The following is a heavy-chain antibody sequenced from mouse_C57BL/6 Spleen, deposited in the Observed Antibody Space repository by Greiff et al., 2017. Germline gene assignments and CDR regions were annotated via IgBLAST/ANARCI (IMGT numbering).Heavy chain of an antibody. Sequence: QVQLQQSGAELVRPGTSVTVSCKASGYAFTNYLIEWVKQRPGQGLEWIGVINPGSGGTNYNEKFKGKATLTADKSSSTAYMQLSSLTSEDSAVYFCARRDYGWFAYWGQGTLVTVSA. CDR2: INPGSGGT. CDR3: ARRDYGWFAY. J-gene: IGHJ3*01. CDR1: GYAFTNYL. V-gene: IGHV1-54*01. D-gene: IGHD2-4*01.